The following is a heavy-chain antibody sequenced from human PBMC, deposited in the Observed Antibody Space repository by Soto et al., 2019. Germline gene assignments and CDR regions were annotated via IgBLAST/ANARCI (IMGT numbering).Heavy chain of an antibody. J-gene: IGHJ6*02. Sequence: PSETLSLTCTVSGDSISDYYWSWIRQPAGKGLEWIGRIYTTGSTDYNPSLKSRVTISIDMSKNQFSLKVTSMTAADTAVYYCARVRNSSSPPYYYYGMDVWGQGTTVTVSS. CDR1: GDSISDYY. D-gene: IGHD6-6*01. CDR3: ARVRNSSSPPYYYYGMDV. CDR2: IYTTGST. V-gene: IGHV4-4*07.